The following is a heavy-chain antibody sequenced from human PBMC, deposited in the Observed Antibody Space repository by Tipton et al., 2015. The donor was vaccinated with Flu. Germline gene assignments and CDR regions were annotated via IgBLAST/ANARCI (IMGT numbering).Heavy chain of an antibody. J-gene: IGHJ4*02. V-gene: IGHV4-4*02. CDR3: ARHIPNSRGFDY. Sequence: GLVKPSETLSLTCAVSGDSISNSNWWSWVRQPPGTGLEWIAEIYRSGSTNYNPSLRSRVTISIDKSKEQVSLRVNSVTTADTAVYYCARHIPNSRGFDYWGQGILVTVSS. D-gene: IGHD2/OR15-2a*01. CDR2: IYRSGST. CDR1: GDSISNSNW.